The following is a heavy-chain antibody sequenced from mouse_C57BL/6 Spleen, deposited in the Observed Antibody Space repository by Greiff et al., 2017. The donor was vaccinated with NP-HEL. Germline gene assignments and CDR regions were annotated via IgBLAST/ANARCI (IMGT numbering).Heavy chain of an antibody. CDR2: IDPSDSYT. Sequence: VQLQQPGAELVMPGASVKLSCRASGYTFTSYWMHWVKQRPGQGLEWIGEIDPSDSYTNYNQKFKGKSTLTVDKSSSTAYMQLSSLTSEDSAVYYCARSYYGSYYAMDYWGQGTSVTVSS. D-gene: IGHD1-2*01. J-gene: IGHJ4*01. V-gene: IGHV1-69*01. CDR1: GYTFTSYW. CDR3: ARSYYGSYYAMDY.